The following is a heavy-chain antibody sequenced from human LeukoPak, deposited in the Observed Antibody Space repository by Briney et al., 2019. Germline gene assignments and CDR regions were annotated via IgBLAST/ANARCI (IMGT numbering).Heavy chain of an antibody. Sequence: NPSETLSLTCTVSGGSISSYYWSWIRQPPGKGLEWIGYIYYSGSTNYNPSLKSRVTISVDTSKNQFSLKLSSVTAADTAVYYCARDPPRRAFDIWGQGTMVTVSS. CDR3: ARDPPRRAFDI. CDR2: IYYSGST. J-gene: IGHJ3*02. V-gene: IGHV4-59*01. CDR1: GGSISSYY.